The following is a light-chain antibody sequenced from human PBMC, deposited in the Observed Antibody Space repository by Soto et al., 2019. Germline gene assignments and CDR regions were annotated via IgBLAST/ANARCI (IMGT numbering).Light chain of an antibody. CDR3: CSYAGNSTWV. CDR1: SSDVGGYNY. V-gene: IGLV2-14*01. Sequence: QSALTQPASVSGSPGQSITISCTGTSSDVGGYNYVSWYQQHPGTAPKLMIYEVSNRPSGVSDRFSGSRSGNTASLTISGLQAEDEADYYCCSYAGNSTWVFGGGTKLTVL. J-gene: IGLJ3*02. CDR2: EVS.